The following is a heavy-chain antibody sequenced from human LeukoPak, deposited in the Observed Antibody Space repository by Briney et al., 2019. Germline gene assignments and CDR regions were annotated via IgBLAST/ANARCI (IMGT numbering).Heavy chain of an antibody. CDR1: GYTFPSYF. Sequence: ASVKVSCKASGYTFPSYFMHWVRQAPGQGHEWMGIINPTGGSTTYAQKSQGRVTMTRDTSTSTVYMELSSLRSDDTAVYYCARTAARRFDYWGQGTLLTVSS. D-gene: IGHD6-6*01. CDR2: INPTGGST. J-gene: IGHJ4*02. CDR3: ARTAARRFDY. V-gene: IGHV1-46*01.